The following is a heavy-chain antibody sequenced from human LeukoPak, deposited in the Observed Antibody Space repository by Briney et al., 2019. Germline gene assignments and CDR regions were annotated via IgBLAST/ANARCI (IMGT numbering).Heavy chain of an antibody. J-gene: IGHJ5*02. Sequence: GGSLRLSCAASGFTFSNYRMNWVRQAPGKVLEWVSSITSSSSYIYYADSVKGRFTISRDNAKNSLYLQMNSLRAEDTAVYYCARDATAGGLFDPWGQGTLVTVSS. CDR3: ARDATAGGLFDP. CDR1: GFTFSNYR. D-gene: IGHD6-13*01. V-gene: IGHV3-21*01. CDR2: ITSSSSYI.